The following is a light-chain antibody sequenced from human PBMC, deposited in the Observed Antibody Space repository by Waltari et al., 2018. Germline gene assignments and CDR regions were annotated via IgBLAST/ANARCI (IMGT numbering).Light chain of an antibody. CDR1: SSDVGGSKS. J-gene: IGLJ3*02. V-gene: IGLV2-14*01. CDR3: SSYASSSTLWV. CDR2: EVS. Sequence: SALTQPASVSGSPGQSITICCTGTSSDVGGSKSVPWYQQHPGKAPKLMIYEVSNRPSGISSRFSGSKSGKMASLTISGLQAEDEADYYCSSYASSSTLWVFGGGTKLTVL.